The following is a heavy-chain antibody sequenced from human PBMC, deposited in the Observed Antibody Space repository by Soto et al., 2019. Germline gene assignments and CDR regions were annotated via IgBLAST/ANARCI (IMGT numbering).Heavy chain of an antibody. CDR2: LSYDGIKV. J-gene: IGHJ4*02. Sequence: GGSLRLSCAASGFTFSSYSMHWVRQAPGKGLEWVAVLSYDGIKVYYADSVKGRFTISRDNSKNTLYLQMNSLRPDDTAVYYCAKVYGYSFDYWGQGTLVTVSS. V-gene: IGHV3-30*18. CDR3: AKVYGYSFDY. CDR1: GFTFSSYS. D-gene: IGHD4-4*01.